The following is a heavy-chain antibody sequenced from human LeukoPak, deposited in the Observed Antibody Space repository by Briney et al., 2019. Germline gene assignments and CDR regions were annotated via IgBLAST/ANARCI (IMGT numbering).Heavy chain of an antibody. CDR2: IYYSGST. J-gene: IGHJ5*02. CDR3: ATSTKVVRPDSWDT. V-gene: IGHV4-59*12. Sequence: SETLSLTCTVSGGSISSYYWSWIRQPPGKGLEWIGYIYYSGSTNYNPSLKSRVTMTIDTSKKEVSLKLTSVTAADTSIYFCATSTKVVRPDSWDTWGQGTLVTVSS. CDR1: GGSISSYY. D-gene: IGHD4-11*01.